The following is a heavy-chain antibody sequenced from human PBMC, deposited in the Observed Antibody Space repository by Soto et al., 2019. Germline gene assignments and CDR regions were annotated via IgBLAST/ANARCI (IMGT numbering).Heavy chain of an antibody. J-gene: IGHJ6*02. Sequence: GASLKISCKGSGYSFTSYWIGWVRQMPGKGLEWMGIIYPGDSDTRYSPSFQGQVTISADKSISTAYLQWSSLKASDTAMYYCARRNYPRSGYDSVYYYGMDVWGQGTTVTVSS. CDR1: GYSFTSYW. D-gene: IGHD5-12*01. CDR3: ARRNYPRSGYDSVYYYGMDV. CDR2: IYPGDSDT. V-gene: IGHV5-51*01.